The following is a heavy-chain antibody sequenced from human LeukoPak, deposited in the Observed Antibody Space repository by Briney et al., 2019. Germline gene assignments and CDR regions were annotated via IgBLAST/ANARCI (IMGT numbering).Heavy chain of an antibody. CDR1: RFTFSSYA. V-gene: IGHV3-23*01. J-gene: IGHJ5*02. CDR3: YCSGSSCYPLRFDP. Sequence: GGSLRLSCAASRFTFSSYAMSWVRQAPGKGLEWVSTISNSGSYTSYADSVKGRFTISRDNSKNTLYLQMNSLRAEDTAVYYCYCSGSSCYPLRFDPWGQGTLVTVSS. D-gene: IGHD2-15*01. CDR2: ISNSGSYT.